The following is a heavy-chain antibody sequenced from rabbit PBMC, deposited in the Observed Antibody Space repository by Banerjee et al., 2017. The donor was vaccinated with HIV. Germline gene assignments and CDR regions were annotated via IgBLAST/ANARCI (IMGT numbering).Heavy chain of an antibody. V-gene: IGHV1S47*01. J-gene: IGHJ2*01. Sequence: PGKGLEWIAHIYPDYGNADYASWVNGRFTISLDNAQNTVFLQMTSLTAADTATYFCAGGGVGSTGYTYAFDPWGPGTLVTVS. D-gene: IGHD1-1*01. CDR2: IYPDYGNA. CDR3: AGGGVGSTGYTYAFDP.